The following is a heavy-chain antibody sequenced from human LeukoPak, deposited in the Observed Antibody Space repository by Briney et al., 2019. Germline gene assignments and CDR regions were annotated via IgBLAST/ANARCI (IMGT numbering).Heavy chain of an antibody. CDR3: ATDSPETAAFDY. CDR2: IVGSSSNI. CDR1: GFSFSTYS. V-gene: IGHV3-48*04. J-gene: IGHJ4*02. Sequence: PGGSLRLSCTASGFSFSTYSMNWVRQAPGKGLEWVSYIVGSSSNIYYADSVKGRFTISRDNAKNSLYLQMDSLRAEDTAVYYCATDSPETAAFDYWGQGTLATVSS. D-gene: IGHD1-1*01.